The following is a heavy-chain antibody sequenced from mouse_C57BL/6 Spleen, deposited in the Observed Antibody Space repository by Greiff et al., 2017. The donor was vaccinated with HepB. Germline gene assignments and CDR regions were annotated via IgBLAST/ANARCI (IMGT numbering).Heavy chain of an antibody. J-gene: IGHJ2*01. CDR1: GYTFTSYW. V-gene: IGHV1-61*01. D-gene: IGHD1-3*01. Sequence: VQLQQPGAELVRPGSSVKLSCKASGYTFTSYWMDWVKQRPGQGLEWIGNIYPSDSETHYNQKFKDKATLTVDKSSSTAYMQLSSLTSEDSAVYYCARKSKSPDYWGQGTTLTVSS. CDR2: IYPSDSET. CDR3: ARKSKSPDY.